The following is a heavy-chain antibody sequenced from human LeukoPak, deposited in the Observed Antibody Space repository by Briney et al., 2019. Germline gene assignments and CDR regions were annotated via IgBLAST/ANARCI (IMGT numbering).Heavy chain of an antibody. CDR3: AREGVLWFGELSQYDAFDI. CDR2: ISSSGSTI. Sequence: GGSLRLSCAASGFTFSDYYMSWIRQAPGKGLEWVSYISSSGSTIYYADSVKGRFTISRDNAKNSLYLQMNSLRAEDTAVYYCAREGVLWFGELSQYDAFDIWGQGTMVTVSS. V-gene: IGHV3-11*04. D-gene: IGHD3-10*01. J-gene: IGHJ3*02. CDR1: GFTFSDYY.